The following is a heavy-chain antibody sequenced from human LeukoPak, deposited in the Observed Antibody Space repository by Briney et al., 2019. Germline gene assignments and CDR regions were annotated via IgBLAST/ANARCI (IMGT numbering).Heavy chain of an antibody. CDR2: IFYGGST. CDR1: GGSISSSSYY. V-gene: IGHV4-39*07. Sequence: SETLSLTCTVSGGSISSSSYYWGWIRQPPGKGLEWIGSIFYGGSTYYNPPLKSRVTISVDTSKNQFSLKLSSVTAADTAVYYCARQGSYYRFHYYYYYMDVWGKGTTVTVSS. D-gene: IGHD1-26*01. J-gene: IGHJ6*03. CDR3: ARQGSYYRFHYYYYYMDV.